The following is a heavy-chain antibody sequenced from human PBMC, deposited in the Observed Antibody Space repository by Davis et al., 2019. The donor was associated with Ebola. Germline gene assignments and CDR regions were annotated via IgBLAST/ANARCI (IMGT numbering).Heavy chain of an antibody. Sequence: SETLSLTCAVYGGSFSGYYWSWIRQPPGKGLEWIGEINHSGSTNYNPSIKSRVTISVDTSKNQFSLKLSSVTAADTAVYYCARGPSTRNFDYWGQGTLVTVSS. CDR3: ARGPSTRNFDY. D-gene: IGHD1-14*01. CDR2: INHSGST. V-gene: IGHV4-34*01. CDR1: GGSFSGYY. J-gene: IGHJ4*02.